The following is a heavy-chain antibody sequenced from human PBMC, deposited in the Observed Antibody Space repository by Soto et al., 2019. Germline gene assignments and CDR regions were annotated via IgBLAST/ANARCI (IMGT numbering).Heavy chain of an antibody. CDR1: SGSISSSNW. J-gene: IGHJ3*02. V-gene: IGHV4-4*02. D-gene: IGHD4-17*01. Sequence: QVRLQESGPGLVKPSGTLSLTCAVSSGSISSSNWWSWVRQPPGKGLEWIGEIYHSGSTNYNPSLKSRVTISVDKSKNQFSLKLSSVTAADTAVYYCARDRVETTVTTVRAFDIWGQGTMVTVSS. CDR2: IYHSGST. CDR3: ARDRVETTVTTVRAFDI.